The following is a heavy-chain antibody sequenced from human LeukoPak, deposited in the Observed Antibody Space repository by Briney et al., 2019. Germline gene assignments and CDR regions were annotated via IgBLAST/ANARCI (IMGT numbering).Heavy chain of an antibody. CDR3: ARGSAAILRYFQH. CDR1: GGSFSGYY. D-gene: IGHD2-2*02. J-gene: IGHJ1*01. Sequence: SEXLSLTCAVYGGSFSGYYWSWIRQPPGKGLEWIGEINHSGSTNYNPSLKSRVTISVDTSKNQFSLKLSSVTAADTAVYYCARGSAAILRYFQHWGQGTLVTVSS. CDR2: INHSGST. V-gene: IGHV4-34*01.